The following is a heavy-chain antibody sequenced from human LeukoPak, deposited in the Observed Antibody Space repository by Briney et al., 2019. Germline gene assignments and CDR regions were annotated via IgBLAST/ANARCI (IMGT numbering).Heavy chain of an antibody. CDR3: ARHGSHYDIDY. CDR2: IYYSGST. Sequence: SETLSLTCTVSGGSISSYYWSWIRQPPGKGLEWIGYIYYSGSTNYNPSLKSRVTLSVDTSKNQFSLKLSSVTAADTAVYYCARHGSHYDIDYWGQGTLVTVSS. J-gene: IGHJ4*02. V-gene: IGHV4-59*08. CDR1: GGSISSYY. D-gene: IGHD3-22*01.